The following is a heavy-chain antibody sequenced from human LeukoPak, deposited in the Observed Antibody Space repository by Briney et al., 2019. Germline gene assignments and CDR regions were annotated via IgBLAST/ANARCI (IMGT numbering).Heavy chain of an antibody. CDR2: IIHSGST. CDR1: GGSSSGYY. V-gene: IGHV4-34*12. J-gene: IGHJ4*02. CDR3: ARLSAVDLITFGGVGLPGYFDY. D-gene: IGHD3-16*01. Sequence: SEALSLTCAVYGGSSSGYYWSWIRQPPGEGLEWIGAIIHSGSTNYNPYLKSRVTMSVDTSKNEFSLKLSSVTAADTAVYYCARLSAVDLITFGGVGLPGYFDYWGQGTLVTVSS.